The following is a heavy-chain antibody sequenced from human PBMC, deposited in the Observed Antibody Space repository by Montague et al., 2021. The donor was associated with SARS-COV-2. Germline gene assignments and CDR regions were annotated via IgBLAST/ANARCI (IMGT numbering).Heavy chain of an antibody. D-gene: IGHD1/OR15-1a*01. Sequence: SETLSLTCSVSGDSISRSHYFWAWIRQPPGMGLEWIGSIYFTGKTYYHPSLKSRATISIDTSKNHFSLRLSSVTAADSAVFYCARWGLNNAFDIWGLRTMITISS. CDR2: IYFTGKT. CDR3: ARWGLNNAFDI. CDR1: GDSISRSHYF. V-gene: IGHV4-39*02. J-gene: IGHJ3*02.